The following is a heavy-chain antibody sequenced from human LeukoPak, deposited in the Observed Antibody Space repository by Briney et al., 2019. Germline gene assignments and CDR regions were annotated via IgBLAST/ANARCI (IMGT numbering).Heavy chain of an antibody. CDR1: GYTFAKFY. CDR3: ARGGEYCSGGNCYWFDP. Sequence: GASVKVSCKASGYTFAKFYIHWVRQAPGQGLEWMGIINPSGGTTSYAQKFQGRVSMTRDTSTSTVYMELSSLRSEDTAVYYCARGGEYCSGGNCYWFDPWGQGTLVTVSS. V-gene: IGHV1-46*01. J-gene: IGHJ5*02. D-gene: IGHD2-15*01. CDR2: INPSGGTT.